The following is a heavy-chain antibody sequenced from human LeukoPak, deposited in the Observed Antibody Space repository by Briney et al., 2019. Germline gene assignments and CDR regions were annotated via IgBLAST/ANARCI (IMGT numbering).Heavy chain of an antibody. J-gene: IGHJ3*02. CDR1: GGSISSYY. CDR2: IYYSGST. Sequence: SETLSLTCTVSGGSISSYYWSWIRQPPGKGLEWIGYIYYSGSTNYNPSLKSRVTISVDTSKNQFSLKLSSVTAADTAVYYCARHGYSSDAFDIWGQGTMVTVSS. V-gene: IGHV4-59*08. D-gene: IGHD6-13*01. CDR3: ARHGYSSDAFDI.